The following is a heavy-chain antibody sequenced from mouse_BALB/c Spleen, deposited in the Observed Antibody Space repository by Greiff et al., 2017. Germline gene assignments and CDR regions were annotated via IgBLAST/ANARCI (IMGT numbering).Heavy chain of an antibody. CDR3: ARRGLNSWGYAMDY. V-gene: IGHV5-6-5*01. CDR2: ISSGGST. J-gene: IGHJ4*01. D-gene: IGHD1-1*01. Sequence: EVQVVESGGGLVKPGGSLKLSCAASGFTFSSYAMSWVRQTPEKRLEWVASISSGGSTYYPDSVKGRFTISRDNARNILYLQMSSLRSEDTAMYYCARRGLNSWGYAMDYWGQGTSVTVSS. CDR1: GFTFSSYA.